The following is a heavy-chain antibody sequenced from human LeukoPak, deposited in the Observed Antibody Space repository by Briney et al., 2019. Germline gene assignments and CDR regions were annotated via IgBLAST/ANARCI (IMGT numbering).Heavy chain of an antibody. CDR3: ARDLSPGGSGQPQHY. D-gene: IGHD3-10*01. Sequence: SETLSLTCTVSGGTISSYYWSWIRQPPGKGLEWIGNIYYSGSNNYNPSLKSRVTISVDTSKNQFSLQLSSVTAADTALYYCARDLSPGGSGQPQHYWGQGTLVTVSS. V-gene: IGHV4-59*01. CDR2: IYYSGSN. J-gene: IGHJ4*02. CDR1: GGTISSYY.